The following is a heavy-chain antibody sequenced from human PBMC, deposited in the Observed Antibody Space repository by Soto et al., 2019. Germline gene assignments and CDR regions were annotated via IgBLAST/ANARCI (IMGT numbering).Heavy chain of an antibody. V-gene: IGHV1-69*13. CDR2: IIPIFGTA. J-gene: IGHJ4*02. D-gene: IGHD6-19*01. CDR3: ARDSSGWYQALDY. CDR1: GGTFSSYA. Sequence: ASVKVSCKASGGTFSSYAISWVRQAPGQGLEWMGGIIPIFGTANYAQKFQGRVTITADESTSTAYMELSSLRSEDTAVYYCARDSSGWYQALDYWGQGTLVTVSS.